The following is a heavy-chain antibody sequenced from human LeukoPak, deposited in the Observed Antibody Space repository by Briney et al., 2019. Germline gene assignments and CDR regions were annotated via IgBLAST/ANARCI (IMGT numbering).Heavy chain of an antibody. D-gene: IGHD6-19*01. V-gene: IGHV3-11*01. CDR2: ISSSGSTI. CDR1: GFTFSDYY. CDR3: ARDTYKQWLVLGGAFDI. J-gene: IGHJ3*02. Sequence: GGSLRLSCAASGFTFSDYYMSWIRQAPGKGREWVSYISSSGSTIYYADSVKGRFTISRDNAKNSLYLQMNSLRAEDTAVYYCARDTYKQWLVLGGAFDIWGQGTMVTVSS.